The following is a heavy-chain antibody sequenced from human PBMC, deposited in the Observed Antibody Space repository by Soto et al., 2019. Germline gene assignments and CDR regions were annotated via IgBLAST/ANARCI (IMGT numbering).Heavy chain of an antibody. CDR3: ATDPVDDFWSGSPTTDAFDI. CDR1: GYTLTELS. CDR2: FDAEDGET. V-gene: IGHV1-24*01. J-gene: IGHJ3*02. Sequence: GASVKVSCKVSGYTLTELSMHWVRQAPGKGLEWMGGFDAEDGETIYAQKLQGRVTMTEDTSTDTAYMELSSLRSEDTAVYYCATDPVDDFWSGSPTTDAFDIWGQGTMVTVSS. D-gene: IGHD3-3*01.